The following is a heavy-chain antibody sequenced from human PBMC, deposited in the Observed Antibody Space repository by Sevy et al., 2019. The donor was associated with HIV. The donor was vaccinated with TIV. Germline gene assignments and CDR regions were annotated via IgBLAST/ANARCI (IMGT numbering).Heavy chain of an antibody. J-gene: IGHJ4*02. Sequence: GGSLRLSCAASGFTFSSYVIHWVRQAPGKGLEWVALIWYDGTIKYYADSVKGRFTISRDNSKDTLFLQMNSLTPEDTAVYYCARGGGYCGGDCYSIDYWGQGALVTVSS. V-gene: IGHV3-33*08. CDR2: IWYDGTIK. D-gene: IGHD2-21*02. CDR1: GFTFSSYV. CDR3: ARGGGYCGGDCYSIDY.